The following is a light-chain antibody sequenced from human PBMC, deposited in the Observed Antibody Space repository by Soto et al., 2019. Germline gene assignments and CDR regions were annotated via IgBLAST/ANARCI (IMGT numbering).Light chain of an antibody. CDR2: GAS. V-gene: IGKV3-15*01. CDR1: QSVSSN. Sequence: EIVMTQSPATLSVSPGARATLSCRASQSVSSNLAWYQQKPGQAPSLLIYGASTRATGIPAKFSGGGSGTEFTLTISSLQSEDFAIYYCQQYKNGWTFGQGTKVDIK. CDR3: QQYKNGWT. J-gene: IGKJ1*01.